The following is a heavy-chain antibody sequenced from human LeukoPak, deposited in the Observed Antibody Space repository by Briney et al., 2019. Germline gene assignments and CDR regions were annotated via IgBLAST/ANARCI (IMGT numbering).Heavy chain of an antibody. CDR3: TTDRRVLRYFDWLLSIAGLFDY. D-gene: IGHD3-9*01. Sequence: GGSLRLSCAASGFTFSNAWMSWVRQAPGKGLEWVGRIKSKTDGGTTDYAAPVKGRFTISRDDSKNTLYLQMNSLKTEDTAVYYCTTDRRVLRYFDWLLSIAGLFDYWGQGTLVTVSS. J-gene: IGHJ4*02. CDR1: GFTFSNAW. CDR2: IKSKTDGGTT. V-gene: IGHV3-15*01.